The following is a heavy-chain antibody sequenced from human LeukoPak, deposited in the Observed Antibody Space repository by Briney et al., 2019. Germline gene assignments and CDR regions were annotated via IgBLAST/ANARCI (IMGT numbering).Heavy chain of an antibody. Sequence: GASVKVSCKASGYTFTSYDINWVRQATGQGLEWMGWMNPNSGNTGYAQKFQGRVTMTRNTSMSTAYMELSSLRSDDTAVYYCARHSSSSWYRTNGGDFDYWGQGTLVTVSS. CDR3: ARHSSSSWYRTNGGDFDY. CDR1: GYTFTSYD. CDR2: MNPNSGNT. V-gene: IGHV1-8*01. J-gene: IGHJ4*02. D-gene: IGHD6-13*01.